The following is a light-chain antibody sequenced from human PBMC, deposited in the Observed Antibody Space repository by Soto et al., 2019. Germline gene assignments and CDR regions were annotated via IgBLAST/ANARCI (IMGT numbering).Light chain of an antibody. V-gene: IGKV3-15*01. CDR2: DAS. J-gene: IGKJ1*01. Sequence: EIVMTQSPATLSMSPGERATLSCRASQSVGSTLAWYQQKVGQAPRLLIYDASARATGIPARFSGSGSGTEFTLTISSLQSEDFAVYYCQQYNDWPETFGQGTKV. CDR1: QSVGST. CDR3: QQYNDWPET.